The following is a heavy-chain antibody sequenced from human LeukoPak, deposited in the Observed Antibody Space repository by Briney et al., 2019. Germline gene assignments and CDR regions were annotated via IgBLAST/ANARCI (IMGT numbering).Heavy chain of an antibody. Sequence: SETLSLTCTVSGDSISSSTYFWAWVRQPPGKGLGWIGTIYYTGSSYYNPSRRSRVTIAADTSKNQFSLRLSYVTAADTAVYYCARHEAVTGDNGIGGRGQGTTVTVCS. V-gene: IGHV4-39*01. CDR3: ARHEAVTGDNGIGG. CDR1: GDSISSSTYF. CDR2: IYYTGSS. J-gene: IGHJ6*02. D-gene: IGHD6-19*01.